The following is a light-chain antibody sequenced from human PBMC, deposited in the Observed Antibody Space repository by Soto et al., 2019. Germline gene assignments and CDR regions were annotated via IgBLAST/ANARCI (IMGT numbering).Light chain of an antibody. V-gene: IGKV1-12*01. Sequence: DIQMTQSPSSVSASVGDTVTITCRASQVISSCLAWYQHKPGTAPKLMIYKASNLQTGVPSRFSGTGSETDATFSLTINNLQPEDFATYYCHQASSFPLTFGGGTKVEIK. CDR3: HQASSFPLT. J-gene: IGKJ4*01. CDR2: KAS. CDR1: QVISSC.